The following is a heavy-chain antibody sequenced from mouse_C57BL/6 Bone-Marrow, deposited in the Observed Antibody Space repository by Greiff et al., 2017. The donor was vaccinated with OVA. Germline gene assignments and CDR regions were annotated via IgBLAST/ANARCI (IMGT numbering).Heavy chain of an antibody. D-gene: IGHD1-1*01. V-gene: IGHV1-82*01. CDR2: IYPGDGDT. J-gene: IGHJ3*01. CDR3: ASSYYGSSFAWFAY. CDR1: GYAFSSSW. Sequence: QVQLQQSGPELVKPGASVKISCKASGYAFSSSWMNWVKQRPGKGLEWIGRIYPGDGDTNNNGKFKGKATLTADKSSSTAYMQLSSLTSEDSAFYFCASSYYGSSFAWFAYWGQGTLVTVSA.